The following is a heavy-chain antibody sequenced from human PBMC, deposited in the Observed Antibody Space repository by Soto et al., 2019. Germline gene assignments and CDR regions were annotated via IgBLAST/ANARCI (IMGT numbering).Heavy chain of an antibody. CDR2: IIPIFGTA. CDR3: ARVIVYCSGGSCYSSYYGMDV. Sequence: ASVKVSCKASGGTFSSYAISWVRQAPGQGLEWMGGIIPIFGTANYAQKFQGRVTITADESTSTAYMELSSLRSEDTAVYYCARVIVYCSGGSCYSSYYGMDVWGQGTTVTVSS. J-gene: IGHJ6*02. D-gene: IGHD2-15*01. CDR1: GGTFSSYA. V-gene: IGHV1-69*13.